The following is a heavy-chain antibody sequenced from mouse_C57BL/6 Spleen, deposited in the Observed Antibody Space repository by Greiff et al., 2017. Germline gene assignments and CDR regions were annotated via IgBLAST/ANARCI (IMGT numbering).Heavy chain of an antibody. V-gene: IGHV1-76*01. CDR2: IYPGSGNT. CDR3: ARDYGGGFAY. J-gene: IGHJ3*01. D-gene: IGHD1-1*02. Sequence: VQLQQSGAELVRPGASVKLSCKASGYTFTDYYINWVKQRPGQGLEWIARIYPGSGNTYYNEKFKGKATLTAEKSSSTAYMQLSSLTSEDSAVYFCARDYGGGFAYWGQGTLVTVSA. CDR1: GYTFTDYY.